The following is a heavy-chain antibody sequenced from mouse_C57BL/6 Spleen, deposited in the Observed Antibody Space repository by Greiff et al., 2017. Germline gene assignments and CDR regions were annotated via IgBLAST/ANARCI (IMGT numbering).Heavy chain of an antibody. CDR2: IYPGSGST. D-gene: IGHD2-5*01. CDR1: GYTFTSYW. J-gene: IGHJ3*01. V-gene: IGHV1-55*01. CDR3: AREAYYSNNPFAY. Sequence: QVQLQQPGAELVKPGASVKMSCKASGYTFTSYWITWVKQRPGQGLEWIGDIYPGSGSTNYNEKFKSKATLTVDTSSSPAYMQLSSLTSEDSAVYFCAREAYYSNNPFAYWGQGTLVTVSA.